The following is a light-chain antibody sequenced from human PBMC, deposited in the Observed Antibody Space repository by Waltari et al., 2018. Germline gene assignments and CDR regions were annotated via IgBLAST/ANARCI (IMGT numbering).Light chain of an antibody. CDR1: SSNIGSNS. J-gene: IGLJ1*01. CDR2: RNN. V-gene: IGLV1-44*01. Sequence: QSVLTQPPSASGTPGQRVTISCSGSSSNIGSNSVTWYQQLPGTAPKILIYRNNERPSGVPDRFSGSKSGTSASLAISGLQSEDEADYYCASWDDSLNGFYVFGTGTKVAVL. CDR3: ASWDDSLNGFYV.